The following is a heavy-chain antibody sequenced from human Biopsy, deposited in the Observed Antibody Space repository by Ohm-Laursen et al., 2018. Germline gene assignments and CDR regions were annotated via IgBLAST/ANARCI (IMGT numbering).Heavy chain of an antibody. Sequence: SLRLSCAASGFTFSSYAMTWVRQAPGKGLEWVSVINTSGGSTHYAVSVKGRFTISRDNSKNTLYLRMNGLRAEDTAVYYCAKPADSYGSEFYFDYWGQGTLVTVSS. CDR2: INTSGGST. CDR1: GFTFSSYA. J-gene: IGHJ4*02. CDR3: AKPADSYGSEFYFDY. D-gene: IGHD4-17*01. V-gene: IGHV3-23*01.